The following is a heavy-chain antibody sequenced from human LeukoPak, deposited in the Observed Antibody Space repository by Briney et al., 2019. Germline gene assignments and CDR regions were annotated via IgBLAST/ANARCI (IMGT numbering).Heavy chain of an antibody. CDR2: MNSNIGNT. V-gene: IGHV1-8*01. J-gene: IGHJ3*02. D-gene: IGHD3-10*01. CDR1: GYTFTNYD. Sequence: ASVKVSCKASGYTFTNYDIMGVRQATGQGPEWMGWMNSNIGNTGYAQKCQGRVTMTRDTSINTAYMELSSLRSEDTAVYYCATLLGFGDFRRWYDAFDIWGQGTMVTVSS. CDR3: ATLLGFGDFRRWYDAFDI.